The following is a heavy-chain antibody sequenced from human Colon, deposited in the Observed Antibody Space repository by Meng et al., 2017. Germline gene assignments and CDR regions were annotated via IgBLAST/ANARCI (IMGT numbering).Heavy chain of an antibody. Sequence: QGPRVQSGAEVKRPGASVKVSCRASGYTLTGHYMHWVRQAPGQGLEWMGRINPDRGDTNYAQKFQGRVTLTRDTSINTAYMELTGLRSDDTAVYYCAKIHLGDSGLDYWGQGTLVTVSS. V-gene: IGHV1-2*06. CDR2: INPDRGDT. J-gene: IGHJ4*02. D-gene: IGHD2-21*02. CDR3: AKIHLGDSGLDY. CDR1: GYTLTGHY.